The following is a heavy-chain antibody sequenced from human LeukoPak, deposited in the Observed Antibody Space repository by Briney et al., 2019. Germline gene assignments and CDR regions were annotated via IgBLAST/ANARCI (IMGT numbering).Heavy chain of an antibody. CDR1: GGTFSSYA. CDR2: IIPIFGTA. CDR3: ARDLRSRFSQNFYYYMDV. D-gene: IGHD3-3*01. Sequence: SVKVSCKASGGTFSSYAISWVRQAPGQGLEWMGGIIPIFGTANYAQKFQGRVTITADKSTSTAYMELSSLRSEDTALYYCARDLRSRFSQNFYYYMDVWGKGTTVTVSS. V-gene: IGHV1-69*06. J-gene: IGHJ6*03.